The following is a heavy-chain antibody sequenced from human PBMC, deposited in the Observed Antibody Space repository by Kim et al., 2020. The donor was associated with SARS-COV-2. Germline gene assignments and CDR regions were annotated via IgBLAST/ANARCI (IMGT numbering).Heavy chain of an antibody. V-gene: IGHV3-15*01. CDR1: GFTFSNAW. Sequence: GGSLRLSCAASGFTFSNAWMSWVRQAPGKGLEWVGRIKSKTDGGTTDYAAPVKGRFTISRDDSKNTLYLQMNSLKTEDTAVYYCTTDQLLIAAGSYWGQGTLVTVSS. CDR3: TTDQLLIAAGSY. D-gene: IGHD6-13*01. CDR2: IKSKTDGGTT. J-gene: IGHJ4*02.